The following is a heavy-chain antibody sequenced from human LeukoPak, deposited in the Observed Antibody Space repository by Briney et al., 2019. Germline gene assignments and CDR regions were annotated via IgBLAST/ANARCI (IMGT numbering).Heavy chain of an antibody. Sequence: SETLSLTCVVSGGPISSRNWWSWVRQSPGKGLEWIGDIYHGGNTNYSPSLKRPVTLSIDKSKNQFSLNLPSVTAADTAVYYCARVSTLGSAFDLWGPGTMVTVSS. CDR3: ARVSTLGSAFDL. D-gene: IGHD2/OR15-2a*01. CDR2: IYHGGNT. CDR1: GGPISSRNW. V-gene: IGHV4/OR15-8*02. J-gene: IGHJ3*01.